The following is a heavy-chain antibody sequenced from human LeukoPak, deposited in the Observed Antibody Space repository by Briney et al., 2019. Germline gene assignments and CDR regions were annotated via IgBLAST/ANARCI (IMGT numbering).Heavy chain of an antibody. J-gene: IGHJ6*03. CDR2: IIPILGIA. Sequence: ASVKVSCKASGGTFSSYTISWVRQAPGQGLEWMGWIIPILGIANYAQNVQGRVTITADKSTSTAYMELSSLRSEDTAVYYCARAGFSAANSNYYMDVWGKGTTVTVSS. D-gene: IGHD6-25*01. CDR1: GGTFSSYT. V-gene: IGHV1-69*02. CDR3: ARAGFSAANSNYYMDV.